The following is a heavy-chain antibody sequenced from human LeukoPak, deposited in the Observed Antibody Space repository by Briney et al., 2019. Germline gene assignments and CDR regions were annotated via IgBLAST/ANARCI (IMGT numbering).Heavy chain of an antibody. CDR3: AGGWDY. CDR2: IKQDGSEK. J-gene: IGHJ4*02. V-gene: IGHV3-7*01. D-gene: IGHD6-13*01. Sequence: GGSLRLSCAASGFTFSNAWMSWVRQAPGKGLEWVANIKQDGSEKYYVDSVKGRFTISRDNAKNSVYLQMNGLRAEDTAVYYCAGGWDYWGQGTLVTVSS. CDR1: GFTFSNAW.